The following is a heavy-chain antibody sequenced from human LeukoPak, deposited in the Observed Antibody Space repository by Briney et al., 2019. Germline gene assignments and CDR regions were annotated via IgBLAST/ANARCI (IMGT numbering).Heavy chain of an antibody. CDR2: IKQDGSEK. CDR1: GFTFSSYW. V-gene: IGHV3-7*01. J-gene: IGHJ4*02. CDR3: ARDRGYYYDSSGYYYYY. D-gene: IGHD3-22*01. Sequence: GGSLRLSRAASGFTFSSYWMSWVRQAPGKGLEWVANIKQDGSEKYYVDSVKGRFTISRDNAKNSLYLQMNSLRAEDTAVYYCARDRGYYYDSSGYYYYYWGQGTLVTVSS.